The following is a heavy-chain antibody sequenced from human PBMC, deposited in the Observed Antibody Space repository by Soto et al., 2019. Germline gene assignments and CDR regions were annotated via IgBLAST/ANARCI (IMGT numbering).Heavy chain of an antibody. CDR1: GFTFSSYG. CDR3: AKDRYYGSGSPFYYYYGMDV. J-gene: IGHJ6*02. D-gene: IGHD3-10*01. Sequence: GGSLRLSCAASGFTFSSYGMHWVRQAPDKGLEWVAVISYDGSNKYYADSVKGRFTISRDNSKNTLYLQMNSLRAEDTAVYYCAKDRYYGSGSPFYYYYGMDVWGQGTTVTVSS. V-gene: IGHV3-30*18. CDR2: ISYDGSNK.